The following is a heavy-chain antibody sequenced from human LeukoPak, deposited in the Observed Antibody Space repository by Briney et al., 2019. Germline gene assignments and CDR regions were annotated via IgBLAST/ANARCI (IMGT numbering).Heavy chain of an antibody. Sequence: ASVKVSCKASGYAFTSYDINWVRQATGQGLEWMGWMNPNSGNTGYAQKFQGRVTMTRNTSISTAYMELSSLRSEDTAVYYCARARRILEWLFQPPDYWGQGTLVTVSS. D-gene: IGHD3-3*01. CDR3: ARARRILEWLFQPPDY. CDR2: MNPNSGNT. J-gene: IGHJ4*02. V-gene: IGHV1-8*01. CDR1: GYAFTSYD.